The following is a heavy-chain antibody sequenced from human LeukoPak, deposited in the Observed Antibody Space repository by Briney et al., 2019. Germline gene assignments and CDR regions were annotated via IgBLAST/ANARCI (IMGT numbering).Heavy chain of an antibody. CDR3: ARGRHSSSWYGGSYFDY. D-gene: IGHD6-13*01. CDR1: GGSFSGYY. J-gene: IGHJ4*02. CDR2: INHSGST. V-gene: IGHV4-34*01. Sequence: NPSETLSLTCAVYGGSFSGYYWIWIRQPPGKGLEWIGEINHSGSTNYNPSLKSRVTISVDTSKNQFSLKLSSVTAADTAVYYCARGRHSSSWYGGSYFDYWGQGTLVTVSS.